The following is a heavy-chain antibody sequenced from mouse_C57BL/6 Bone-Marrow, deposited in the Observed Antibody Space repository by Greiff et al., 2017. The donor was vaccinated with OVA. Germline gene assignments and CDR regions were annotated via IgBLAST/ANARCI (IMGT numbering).Heavy chain of an antibody. D-gene: IGHD2-1*01. Sequence: QVQLQQPGAELVMPGASVKLSCKASGYTFTSYWMHWVKQRPGQGLEWIGEIDPSDSYTNYNQKLQGKSTLTVDKSSSTAYLQLSSLTSEDSAVYYCASYYGNYVEYFDVWGTGTTVTVSS. J-gene: IGHJ1*03. CDR3: ASYYGNYVEYFDV. CDR1: GYTFTSYW. CDR2: IDPSDSYT. V-gene: IGHV1-69*01.